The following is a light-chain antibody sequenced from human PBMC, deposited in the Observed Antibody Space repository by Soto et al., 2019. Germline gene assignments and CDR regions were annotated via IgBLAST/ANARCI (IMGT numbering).Light chain of an antibody. CDR2: EVN. CDR3: FSFTSTTAAV. Sequence: QSVLTQPASLSGSPGQSITIACTGTSSDIGAYDYVPWFQQLPRKAPKLMISEVNNRPSAVSNPFSATKSGNTGYLSISALKVEDEVEYFCFSFTSTTAAVFGTATKVTVL. J-gene: IGLJ1*01. V-gene: IGLV2-14*01. CDR1: SSDIGAYDY.